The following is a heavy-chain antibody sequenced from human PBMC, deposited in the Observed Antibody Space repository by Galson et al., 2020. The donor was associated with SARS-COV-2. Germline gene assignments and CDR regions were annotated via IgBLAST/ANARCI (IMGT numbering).Heavy chain of an antibody. CDR1: GYTFTSYA. CDR3: ARDLYLRYFDYYYYYMDV. Sequence: ASVKVSCKASGYTFTSYAMHWVRQAPGQRLEWMGWINAGNGNTKYSQKFQGRVTITRDTSASTAYMELSSLRSEDTAVYYCARDLYLRYFDYYYYYMDVWGKGTTVTVSS. D-gene: IGHD3-9*01. CDR2: INAGNGNT. V-gene: IGHV1-3*01. J-gene: IGHJ6*03.